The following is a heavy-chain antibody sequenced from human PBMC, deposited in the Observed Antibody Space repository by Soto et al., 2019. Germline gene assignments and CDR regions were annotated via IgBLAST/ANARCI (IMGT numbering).Heavy chain of an antibody. V-gene: IGHV3-43*01. CDR1: GFTFDEYT. CDR3: TKDKKKDKSTAGVDFGS. J-gene: IGHJ4*02. D-gene: IGHD2-15*01. Sequence: EVLLEESGGAVVQPGGSLRVSCVASGFTFDEYTMHWVRQAPGKGLEWISQISCDGGTTYYADSVKGRLTISRDTGKNSLNLQMDSLTDEDTVVYCRTKDKKKDKSTAGVDFGSWGQGTLVTVSS. CDR2: ISCDGGTT.